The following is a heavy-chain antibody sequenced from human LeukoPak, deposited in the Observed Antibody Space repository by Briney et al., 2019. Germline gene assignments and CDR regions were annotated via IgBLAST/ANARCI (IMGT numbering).Heavy chain of an antibody. CDR3: ARDSYHYDFWSGPLDY. CDR2: ISPNSGGT. CDR1: GYTFTGYY. Sequence: ASVKVSCKASGYTFTGYYMHWVRQAPGQGLEWMGWISPNSGGTNYAQKFQGRVTMTRDTSISTAYMELSSLRSEDTAVYYCARDSYHYDFWSGPLDYWGQGTLVTVSS. D-gene: IGHD3-3*01. V-gene: IGHV1-2*02. J-gene: IGHJ4*02.